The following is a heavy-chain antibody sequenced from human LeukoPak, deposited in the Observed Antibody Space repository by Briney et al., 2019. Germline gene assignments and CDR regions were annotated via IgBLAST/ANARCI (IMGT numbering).Heavy chain of an antibody. V-gene: IGHV3-7*03. Sequence: PGGSLRLSCAAPGFSFSSHWMSWARQPPGKGLERVANIKEDGSEKNYVDSVKGRFTISRDNAKSSVYLQMNSLRAEDTAMYYCAKDPTDWGQGTLVTVSS. CDR3: AKDPTD. CDR2: IKEDGSEK. J-gene: IGHJ4*02. CDR1: GFSFSSHW.